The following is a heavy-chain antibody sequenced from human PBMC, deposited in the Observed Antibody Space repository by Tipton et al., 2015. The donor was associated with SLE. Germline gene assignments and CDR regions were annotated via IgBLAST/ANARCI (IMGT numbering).Heavy chain of an antibody. Sequence: TLSLTCAVPGGSISSGGYSWSWIRQPPGKGLEWIGEINHSGSTNYNPSLKSRVSISVDTSRTHFSLKITSLTAADTAVYFCARGRRPDPFDIWGQGTMVTVSS. V-gene: IGHV4-30-2*05. CDR3: ARGRRPDPFDI. CDR2: INHSGST. J-gene: IGHJ3*02. CDR1: GGSISSGGYS.